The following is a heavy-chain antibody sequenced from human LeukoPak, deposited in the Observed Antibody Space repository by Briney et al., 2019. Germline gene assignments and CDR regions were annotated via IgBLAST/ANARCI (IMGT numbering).Heavy chain of an antibody. CDR1: EFTFSNYA. V-gene: IGHV3-30*04. CDR2: ISYDGRNK. CDR3: ARAPSYFGSGSYPKYYGMDV. J-gene: IGHJ6*02. Sequence: PGGSLRLSCAVSEFTFSNYAIHWVRQAPGKGLEGVAVISYDGRNKYYADSVKGRFTISRDNSKNTLYLQVNSLRAEDTAVYYCARAPSYFGSGSYPKYYGMDVWGQGTTVTVSS. D-gene: IGHD3-10*01.